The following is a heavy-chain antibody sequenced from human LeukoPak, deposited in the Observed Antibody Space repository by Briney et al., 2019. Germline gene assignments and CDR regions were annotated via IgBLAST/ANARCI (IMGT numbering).Heavy chain of an antibody. CDR2: ISSSTDYT. V-gene: IGHV3-11*05. CDR1: GFIFRDYY. CDR3: ARDHQKIYLSGGDCTNYYFHGMAI. J-gene: IGHJ6*02. Sequence: GGSLRLSCTASGFIFRDYYMIWLRQAPGKGLEWVSHISSSTDYTNYADSVKGRFTISRDNGKNSLSLQMNSLRAEDTAVYYCARDHQKIYLSGGDCTNYYFHGMAIWGQGTTVTVSS. D-gene: IGHD2-21*02.